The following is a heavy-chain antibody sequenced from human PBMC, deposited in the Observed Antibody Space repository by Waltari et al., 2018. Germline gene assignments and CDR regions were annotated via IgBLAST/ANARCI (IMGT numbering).Heavy chain of an antibody. CDR2: IGSSSSTV. CDR3: AREYYTHFDY. J-gene: IGHJ4*02. CDR1: GFNFSSYS. Sequence: EVHLVQSGGGLVQPGGSLRLSCAASGFNFSSYSMDWFRQAPGKGLEWVSYIGSSSSTVYYADYVKGRFTISRDNAKNSLYLQMNSLRAEDTAVYYCAREYYTHFDYWGQGTLVTVSS. D-gene: IGHD3-10*01. V-gene: IGHV3-48*01.